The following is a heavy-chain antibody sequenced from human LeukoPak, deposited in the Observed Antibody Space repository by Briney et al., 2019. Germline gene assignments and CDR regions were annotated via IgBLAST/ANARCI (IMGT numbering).Heavy chain of an antibody. CDR3: ARNRGYGGYDSDY. CDR2: ISSSGTTI. J-gene: IGHJ4*02. CDR1: GFSFSDYY. V-gene: IGHV3-11*01. D-gene: IGHD5-12*01. Sequence: PGGSLRLSCAASGFSFSDYYMTWIRQALGKGLEWVSYISSSGTTIYYADSVKGRFTISRDNAKNSLYLQMNSLRAEDTAVYYCARNRGYGGYDSDYWGQGTLVTVSS.